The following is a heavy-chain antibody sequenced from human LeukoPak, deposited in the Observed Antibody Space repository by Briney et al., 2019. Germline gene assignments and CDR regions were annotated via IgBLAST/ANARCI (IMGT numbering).Heavy chain of an antibody. CDR2: IYYSGST. Sequence: DPSETLSLTCTVSGGSISSYYWSWIRQPPGKGLEWIGYIYYSGSTNYNPPLKSRVTISVDTSKNQFSLNLSSVTAADTAVYYCARRYSSSSKIYYYYYGMDAWGQGTTVTVSS. D-gene: IGHD6-13*01. CDR3: ARRYSSSSKIYYYYYGMDA. V-gene: IGHV4-59*08. J-gene: IGHJ6*02. CDR1: GGSISSYY.